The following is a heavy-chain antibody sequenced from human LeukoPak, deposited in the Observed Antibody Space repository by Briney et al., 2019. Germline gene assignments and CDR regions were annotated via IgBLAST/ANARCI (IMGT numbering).Heavy chain of an antibody. CDR2: IYYSGST. CDR1: DGSISSSSYY. Sequence: SETLSLTCTVSDGSISSSSYYWGWIRQPPGQGLEWIGTIYYSGSTYYNPSLKSRVTISVDTSKNQFALSLSSVTGADTAVYYCAKVKGGYFYALDSWGQGTLVTVHS. D-gene: IGHD5-12*01. V-gene: IGHV4-39*06. J-gene: IGHJ4*02. CDR3: AKVKGGYFYALDS.